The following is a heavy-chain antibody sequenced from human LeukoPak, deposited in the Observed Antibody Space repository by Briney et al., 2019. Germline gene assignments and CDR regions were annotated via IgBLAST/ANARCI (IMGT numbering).Heavy chain of an antibody. V-gene: IGHV3-53*01. D-gene: IGHD6-19*01. Sequence: PGGSLRLSCAASGFTVSSNYMTWVRQAPGKGLEWVSVIYTGGGTDYAHSVKGRFTISRDSSKNTLYLRMHSLRDEDTAVYYCASEDSSGWTYNYAMDVWGQGTTVIVS. CDR3: ASEDSSGWTYNYAMDV. J-gene: IGHJ6*02. CDR1: GFTVSSNY. CDR2: IYTGGGT.